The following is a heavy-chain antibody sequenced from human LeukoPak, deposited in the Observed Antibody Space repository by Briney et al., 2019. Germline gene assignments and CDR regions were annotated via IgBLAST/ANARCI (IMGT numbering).Heavy chain of an antibody. J-gene: IGHJ4*02. V-gene: IGHV3-23*01. CDR3: AKSSGYDPTPDY. Sequence: PGGSLRLSCAASGFTFSSYAMSWVRQAPGKGLEWASAISGSGGSTYYADSVKGRFTISRDNSKNTLYLQMNSLRAEDTAVYYCAKSSGYDPTPDYWGQGTLVTVSS. CDR2: ISGSGGST. D-gene: IGHD5-12*01. CDR1: GFTFSSYA.